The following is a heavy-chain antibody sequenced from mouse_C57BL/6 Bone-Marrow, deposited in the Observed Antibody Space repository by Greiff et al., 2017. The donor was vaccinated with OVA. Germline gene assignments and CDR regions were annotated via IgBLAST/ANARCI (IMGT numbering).Heavy chain of an antibody. CDR1: GYTFTSYW. D-gene: IGHD1-1*01. Sequence: QVQLQQPGAELVKPGASVKLSCKASGYTFTSYWMHWVKQRPGQGLEWIGMIHPNSGSTNYNEKFKSKATLTVDNSSSTAYMQLSSLTSADSAVYYCPITTVVDWYFDVWGTGTTVPVSS. CDR2: IHPNSGST. V-gene: IGHV1-64*01. J-gene: IGHJ1*03. CDR3: PITTVVDWYFDV.